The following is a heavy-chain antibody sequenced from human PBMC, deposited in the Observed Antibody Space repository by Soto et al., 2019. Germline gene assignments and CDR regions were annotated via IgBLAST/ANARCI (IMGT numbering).Heavy chain of an antibody. CDR1: GFTFSSYA. V-gene: IGHV3-23*01. CDR2: ISGSGGST. D-gene: IGHD2-2*01. CDR3: AKSFYGYCSSTSCLYYYYGMDV. Sequence: PGGSLRLSCAASGFTFSSYAMSWVRQAPGKGLEWVSAISGSGGSTYYADSVKGRFTISRDNSKNTLYLQMNSLRAEDTAVYYCAKSFYGYCSSTSCLYYYYGMDVWGQGTTVTVSS. J-gene: IGHJ6*02.